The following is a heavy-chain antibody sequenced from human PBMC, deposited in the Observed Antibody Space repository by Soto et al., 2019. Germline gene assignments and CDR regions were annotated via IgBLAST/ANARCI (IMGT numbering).Heavy chain of an antibody. J-gene: IGHJ6*03. D-gene: IGHD2-2*01. Sequence: VGSLRLSCVVSGFTFSTYWMSWVRLVPGTGLEWVATIKQDGSDKYYVDSAKGRFTVSRDNAKNSLDLQMNSLRGDDTAVYHCVRGCGRSSCPYYMDVWGKGTTVTVSS. V-gene: IGHV3-7*01. CDR1: GFTFSTYW. CDR3: VRGCGRSSCPYYMDV. CDR2: IKQDGSDK.